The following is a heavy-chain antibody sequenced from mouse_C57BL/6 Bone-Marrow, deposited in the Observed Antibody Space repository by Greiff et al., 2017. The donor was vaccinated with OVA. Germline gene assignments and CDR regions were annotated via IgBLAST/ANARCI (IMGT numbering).Heavy chain of an antibody. CDR3: ARGITTYFDY. D-gene: IGHD1-1*01. V-gene: IGHV1-69*01. J-gene: IGHJ2*01. CDR2: IDPSDSYT. Sequence: VQLKQSGAELVMPGASVKLSCKASGYTFTSYWMHWVKQRPGQGLEWIGEIDPSDSYTNYNQKFKGKSTLTVDKSSSTAYMQLSSLTSEDSAVYYCARGITTYFDYWGQGTTLTVSS. CDR1: GYTFTSYW.